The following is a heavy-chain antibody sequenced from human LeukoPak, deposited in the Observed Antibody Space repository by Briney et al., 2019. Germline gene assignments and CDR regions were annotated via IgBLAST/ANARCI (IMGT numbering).Heavy chain of an antibody. D-gene: IGHD2-2*02. CDR3: ARDDCSSTSCYTGYFDY. Sequence: PSETLSLTCTVSGGSISSYYWSWIRQPPGKGLEWIGYIYYSGSTNYNPSLKSRVTISGDTSKNQFSLKLSSVTAADTAVYYCARDDCSSTSCYTGYFDYWGQGTLVTVSS. J-gene: IGHJ4*02. CDR2: IYYSGST. CDR1: GGSISSYY. V-gene: IGHV4-59*12.